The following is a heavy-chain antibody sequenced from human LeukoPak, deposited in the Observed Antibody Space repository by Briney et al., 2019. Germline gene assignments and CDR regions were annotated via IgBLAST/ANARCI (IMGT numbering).Heavy chain of an antibody. V-gene: IGHV1-8*01. Sequence: GSVKVSCTASGYTFTSYDINWVRQATGQGLEWMGWMNPNSGNTGYARKFQGRVTMTRNTSISTAYMELSSLRSEDTAVYYCARVATPWFYYYDSSGYYYYFDYWGQGTLVTVSS. J-gene: IGHJ4*02. D-gene: IGHD3-22*01. CDR2: MNPNSGNT. CDR3: ARVATPWFYYYDSSGYYYYFDY. CDR1: GYTFTSYD.